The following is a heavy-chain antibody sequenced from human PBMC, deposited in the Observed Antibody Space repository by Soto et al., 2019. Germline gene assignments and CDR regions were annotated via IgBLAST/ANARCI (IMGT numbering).Heavy chain of an antibody. D-gene: IGHD3-10*01. CDR3: ARHDYSGSPNYYYGMDV. V-gene: IGHV5-51*01. CDR2: IYPGDSDT. J-gene: IGHJ6*02. CDR1: GYSFTSYW. Sequence: HGESLKISCKGSGYSFTSYWIGWVRQMPGKGLEWMGIIYPGDSDTRYSPSFQGQVTISADKSISTAYLQWSSLKASDTAMYYCARHDYSGSPNYYYGMDVWGQGTTVTVSS.